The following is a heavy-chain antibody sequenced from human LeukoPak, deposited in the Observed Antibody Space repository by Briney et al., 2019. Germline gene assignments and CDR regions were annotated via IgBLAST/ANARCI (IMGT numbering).Heavy chain of an antibody. V-gene: IGHV3-7*05. Sequence: GGSLRLSCVASGFSFSSYWMSWVRQAPGRGLEWVANIKQDKSEKYYVDSVRGRFTISRDNAQNSLYLQMNSLRVEDTAVYYCAKDGARDGYNYPDHWGQGTLVTVSS. CDR3: AKDGARDGYNYPDH. J-gene: IGHJ4*02. CDR2: IKQDKSEK. D-gene: IGHD5-24*01. CDR1: GFSFSSYW.